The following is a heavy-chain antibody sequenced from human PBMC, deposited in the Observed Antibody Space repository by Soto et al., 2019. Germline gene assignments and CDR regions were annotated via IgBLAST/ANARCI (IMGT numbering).Heavy chain of an antibody. CDR3: ARAAATVVDGPSEGAMDV. J-gene: IGHJ6*04. Sequence: QVQLVQSGAEVKKPGSSVKVSCKASGGTFSSYAISWVRQAPGQGLEWMGGIIPIFGTANYAQKFQGRVTITADNSTSTAYMELGRLRSEDTAVHYRARAAATVVDGPSEGAMDVWGKGTTVTASS. CDR2: IIPIFGTA. CDR1: GGTFSSYA. V-gene: IGHV1-69*06. D-gene: IGHD2-15*01.